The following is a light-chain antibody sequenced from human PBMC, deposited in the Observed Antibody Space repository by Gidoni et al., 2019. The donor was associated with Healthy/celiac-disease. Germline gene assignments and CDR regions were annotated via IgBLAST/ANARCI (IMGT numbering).Light chain of an antibody. CDR1: QSFSSY. Sequence: IVSSHSPVTLSFSPGERATLSCRASQSFSSYFAWYQQKPGQAPRLLIYDASNRATGIPARFSGSGSGTDFTLTISSLEPEDFAVYYCQQRSNWPPITFGQGTRLEIK. J-gene: IGKJ5*01. CDR3: QQRSNWPPIT. V-gene: IGKV3-11*01. CDR2: DAS.